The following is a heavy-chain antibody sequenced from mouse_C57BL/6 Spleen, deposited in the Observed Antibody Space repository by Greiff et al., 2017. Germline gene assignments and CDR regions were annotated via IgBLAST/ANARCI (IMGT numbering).Heavy chain of an antibody. V-gene: IGHV1-64*01. CDR3: ARSSGLYAMDY. CDR1: GYTFTSYW. J-gene: IGHJ4*01. Sequence: VKLQESGAELVKPGASVKLSCKASGYTFTSYWMHWVKQRPGQGLEWIGMIHPNSGSTNYNEKFKSKATLTVDKSSSTAYMQLSSLTSEDSAVYYCARSSGLYAMDYWGQGTSVTVSS. D-gene: IGHD3-2*02. CDR2: IHPNSGST.